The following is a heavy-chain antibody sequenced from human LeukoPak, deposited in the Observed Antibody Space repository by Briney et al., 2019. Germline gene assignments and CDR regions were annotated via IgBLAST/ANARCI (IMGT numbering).Heavy chain of an antibody. D-gene: IGHD3-22*01. J-gene: IGHJ3*02. CDR1: GGSISCGGYY. CDR3: ARDPPNYYDSSGPKVGAFDI. Sequence: RPSETLSLTCTVSGGSISCGGYYWSWIRQHPGKGLEWIGYIYYSGSTYYNPSLKSRVTISVDTSKNQFSLKLSSVTAADTAVYYCARDPPNYYDSSGPKVGAFDIWGQGTMVTVSS. V-gene: IGHV4-31*03. CDR2: IYYSGST.